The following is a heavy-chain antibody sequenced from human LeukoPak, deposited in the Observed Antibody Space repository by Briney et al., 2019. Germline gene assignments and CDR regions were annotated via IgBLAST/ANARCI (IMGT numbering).Heavy chain of an antibody. CDR2: IYYSGST. CDR1: GGSISDYY. J-gene: IGHJ6*03. D-gene: IGHD3-3*01. CDR3: ARGDFCSKSNCYLRPMDV. V-gene: IGHV4-59*01. Sequence: PSETLSLTCTVSGGSISDYYWNWIRQPPGKGLEWIGYIYYSGSTTYNPSLKSRVTMSVDTAKSQFSLKLRSVTAADTAVYYCARGDFCSKSNCYLRPMDVWGKGTTVTVSS.